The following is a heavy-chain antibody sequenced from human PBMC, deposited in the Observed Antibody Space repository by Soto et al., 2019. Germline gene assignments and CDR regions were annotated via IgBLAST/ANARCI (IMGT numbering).Heavy chain of an antibody. D-gene: IGHD5-18*01. V-gene: IGHV1-3*01. CDR1: GFTFSDNL. CDR3: ARDIQSVGPRANDAFDV. CDR2: LNPDTGNT. J-gene: IGHJ3*01. Sequence: QVQLVQSGAELKKPGASVNISCTASGFTFSDNLINWVRQVPGQGLEWMGWLNPDTGNTRYSEPSQGRVTISRHPSASIAYLELSGLENEDTALYFCARDIQSVGPRANDAFDVWGQGNMITVSS.